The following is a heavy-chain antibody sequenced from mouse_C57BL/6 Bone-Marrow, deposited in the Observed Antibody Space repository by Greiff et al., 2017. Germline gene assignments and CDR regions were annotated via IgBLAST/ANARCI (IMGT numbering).Heavy chain of an antibody. CDR3: ARAESLYAMDY. J-gene: IGHJ4*01. V-gene: IGHV1-81*01. Sequence: VKLVESGAELARPGASVKLSCKASGYTFTSYGISWVKQRTGQGLEWIGEIYPRSGNTYYNEKFKGKATLTADKSSSTAYMELRSLTSEDSAVYFCARAESLYAMDYWGQGTSVTVSS. CDR1: GYTFTSYG. CDR2: IYPRSGNT.